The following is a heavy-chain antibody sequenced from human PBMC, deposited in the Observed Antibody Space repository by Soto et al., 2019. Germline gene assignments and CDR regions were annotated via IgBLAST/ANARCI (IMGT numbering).Heavy chain of an antibody. J-gene: IGHJ4*02. V-gene: IGHV1-69*01. CDR1: GGTFSSYA. D-gene: IGHD3-22*01. CDR3: ARGGNYYDSSGYYYDH. Sequence: QVQLVQSGAEVKKPGSSVKVSCKASGGTFSSYASSWVRQAPGQGLEWMGGIIPIFGTANYAQKFQGRVTITADESTSTAYMELSSLRSEDTAVYYCARGGNYYDSSGYYYDHWGQGTLVTVSS. CDR2: IIPIFGTA.